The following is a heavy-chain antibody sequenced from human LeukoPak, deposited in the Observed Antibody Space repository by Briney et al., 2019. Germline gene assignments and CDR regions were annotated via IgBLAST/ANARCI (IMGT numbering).Heavy chain of an antibody. CDR1: GVSLNSFSHY. D-gene: IGHD3-9*01. V-gene: IGHV4-61*01. CDR2: IYYSGST. CDR3: GSILTGYLYAFDI. J-gene: IGHJ3*02. Sequence: SETLSLTCSVPGVSLNSFSHYWAWIRQPPGKGLEWIGYIYYSGSTNYNPSLKSRVTISVDTSKNQFSLKLSSVTAADTAVYYCGSILTGYLYAFDIWGQGTMVTVSS.